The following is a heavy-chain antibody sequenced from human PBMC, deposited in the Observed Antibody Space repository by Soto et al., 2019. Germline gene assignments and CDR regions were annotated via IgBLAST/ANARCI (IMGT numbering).Heavy chain of an antibody. J-gene: IGHJ4*02. CDR1: GGSINSGGYC. V-gene: IGHV4-31*03. CDR3: SRGILV. D-gene: IGHD5-18*01. CDR2: ISYGGST. Sequence: QVQLQESGPGLVKPSQTLSLTCTVSGGSINSGGYCWSWIRQHPGKGLDWIGCISYGGSTSYNPYLTSRVTLSAGTSRNQFSLKLTSVTAADTAVYYCSRGILVWGQGALITVSS.